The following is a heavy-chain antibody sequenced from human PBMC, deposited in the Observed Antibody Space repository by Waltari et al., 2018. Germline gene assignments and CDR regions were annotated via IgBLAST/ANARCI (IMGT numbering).Heavy chain of an antibody. V-gene: IGHV3-23*01. D-gene: IGHD1-20*01. CDR1: GFTSVTHG. CDR3: AKPFYNWDDPLHS. CDR2: ISVSYAT. J-gene: IGHJ1*01. Sequence: EVQLLESGGGLVQPGGSLRLSCQASGFTSVTHGINWVRQAPGKGLEWVSSISVSYATHYADSVKGRFTISRDYSDNTVDLKMDSLRADDTAVYFCAKPFYNWDDPLHSWGQGTPVTVSS.